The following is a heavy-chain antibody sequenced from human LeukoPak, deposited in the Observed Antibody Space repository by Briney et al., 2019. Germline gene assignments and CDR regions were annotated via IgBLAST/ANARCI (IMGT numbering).Heavy chain of an antibody. CDR2: ISWNSGSI. Sequence: GGSLRLSCAASGFTFDDYAMHWVRQAPGKGLEWVSGISWNSGSIGYADSVKGRFTISRDNAKNSLYLQMNSLRAEDMALYYCAEDTQQWLVRTEFDYWGQGTLVTVSS. D-gene: IGHD6-19*01. J-gene: IGHJ4*02. CDR1: GFTFDDYA. CDR3: AEDTQQWLVRTEFDY. V-gene: IGHV3-9*03.